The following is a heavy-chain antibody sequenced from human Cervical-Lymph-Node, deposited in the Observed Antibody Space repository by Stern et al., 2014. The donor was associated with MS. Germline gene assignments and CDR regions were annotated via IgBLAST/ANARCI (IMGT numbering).Heavy chain of an antibody. CDR1: GGSVSSTNW. V-gene: IGHV4-4*02. CDR3: ARERQQYCNSEGCSYWYFDL. Sequence: QVQLQESGPGLVKPSGTLSLTCAVSGGSVSSTNWWSWVRQSPGKGLEWIGDIYHSGASTYSPSRRSRVSISLDNAKRPLALHLSSVTAADTAVYYCARERQQYCNSEGCSYWYFDLWGRGTLVTVSS. CDR2: IYHSGAS. D-gene: IGHD2/OR15-2a*01. J-gene: IGHJ2*01.